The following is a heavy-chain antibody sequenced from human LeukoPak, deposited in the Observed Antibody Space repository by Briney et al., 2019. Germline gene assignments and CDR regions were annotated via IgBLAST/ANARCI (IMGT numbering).Heavy chain of an antibody. J-gene: IGHJ4*02. Sequence: SETLSLTCAVYGGSFSGYYWIWIRQPPGKGLEWIGEINHSGSTNYNPSLKSRVTISVDTSKDQFSLKPSSVTAADTAVYYCARGRYSYGGLDYWGQGTLVTVSS. V-gene: IGHV4-34*01. CDR2: INHSGST. CDR3: ARGRYSYGGLDY. D-gene: IGHD5-18*01. CDR1: GGSFSGYY.